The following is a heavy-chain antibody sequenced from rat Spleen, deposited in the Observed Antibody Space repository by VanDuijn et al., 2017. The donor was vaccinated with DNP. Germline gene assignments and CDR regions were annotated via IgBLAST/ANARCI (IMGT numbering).Heavy chain of an antibody. CDR3: ARGFDGYYPYAMDA. CDR1: GFTFSNYD. CDR2: ISTSGGST. J-gene: IGHJ4*01. V-gene: IGHV5-25*01. D-gene: IGHD1-12*03. Sequence: EVQLVESGGGLVQPGRSLKLSCAASGFTFSNYDMAWVRQAPTKGLEWVASISTSGGSTYYRDSVKGRFTVSRDNAKSTLYLQMDSLRSEDTATYYCARGFDGYYPYAMDAWGQGTSVTVSS.